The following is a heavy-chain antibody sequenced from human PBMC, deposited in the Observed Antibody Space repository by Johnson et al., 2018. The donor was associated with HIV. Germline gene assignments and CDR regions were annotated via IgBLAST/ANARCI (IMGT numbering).Heavy chain of an antibody. CDR3: AKAVGGYAFDI. D-gene: IGHD1-26*01. CDR1: GFIFSDSW. Sequence: QVHLVESGGGLVKPGASLRLSCAASGFIFSDSWMHWVRQSPGKGLEWVAFIRFDETIKYYGDSVKGRFTISRDNSKNTLYLQMNSLRVEDTAVYYCAKAVGGYAFDIWGQGTMVTVSS. J-gene: IGHJ3*02. V-gene: IGHV3-30*02. CDR2: IRFDETIK.